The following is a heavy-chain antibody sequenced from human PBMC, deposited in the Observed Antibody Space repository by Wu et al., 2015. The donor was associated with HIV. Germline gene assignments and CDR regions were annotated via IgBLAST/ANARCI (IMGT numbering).Heavy chain of an antibody. J-gene: IGHJ4*02. V-gene: IGHV1-2*02. Sequence: QVHLVQSGAEVKEPGASVKVSCQTSGYTSNTHYIHWVRQAPGQGLEWLGWINPNSGGTNYAQTFKGRVTMTRDTSVSTAYMELNSLRSDDTAVYYCARLQSLSGFYSNADYWGQGTLVTVSS. CDR1: GYTSNTHY. CDR3: ARLQSLSGFYSNADY. CDR2: INPNSGGT. D-gene: IGHD3-22*01.